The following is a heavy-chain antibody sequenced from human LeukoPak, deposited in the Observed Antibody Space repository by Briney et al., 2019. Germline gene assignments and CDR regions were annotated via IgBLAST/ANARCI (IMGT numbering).Heavy chain of an antibody. V-gene: IGHV3-53*01. Sequence: GGSLRLSCAASGFTVSSNYMSWLRQAPGKGLEWVSVIYSGGSTYYADSVKGRFTISRDNSKNTLYLQMNSLRAEDTAVYYCARAPYYYDSSGYPNDAFDIWGQGTMVTVSS. CDR3: ARAPYYYDSSGYPNDAFDI. CDR1: GFTVSSNY. D-gene: IGHD3-22*01. CDR2: IYSGGST. J-gene: IGHJ3*02.